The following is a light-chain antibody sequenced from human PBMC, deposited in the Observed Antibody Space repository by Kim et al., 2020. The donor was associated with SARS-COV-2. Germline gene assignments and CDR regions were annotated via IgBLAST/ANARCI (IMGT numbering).Light chain of an antibody. CDR1: KLGDKY. Sequence: SYELTQPPSVSVSPGQTASITCSGDKLGDKYACWYQQKPGQSPVMVIYEDTKRPSGIPERFSGSNSGNTATLTISGTQATDEADYFCQAWDSSIVMFGGGTKLTVL. V-gene: IGLV3-1*01. J-gene: IGLJ3*02. CDR2: EDT. CDR3: QAWDSSIVM.